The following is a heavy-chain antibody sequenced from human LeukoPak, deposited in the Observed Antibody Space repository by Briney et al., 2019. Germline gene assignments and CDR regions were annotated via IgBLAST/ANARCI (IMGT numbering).Heavy chain of an antibody. V-gene: IGHV1-8*01. CDR3: AKAPPLVLRWLQFNGFVHFDY. J-gene: IGHJ4*02. CDR1: GYTFTSYG. Sequence: ASVKVSCKASGYTFTSYGINWVRQATGQGLEWMGWMNPNSGNTGYAQKFQGRVTMTRNTSISTAYMELSSLRSEDTAVYYCAKAPPLVLRWLQFNGFVHFDYWGQGTLVTVSS. CDR2: MNPNSGNT. D-gene: IGHD5-12*01.